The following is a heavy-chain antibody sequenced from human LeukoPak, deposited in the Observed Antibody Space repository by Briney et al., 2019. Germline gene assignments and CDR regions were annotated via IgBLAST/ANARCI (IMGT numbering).Heavy chain of an antibody. CDR1: VYSLSSGYY. V-gene: IGHV4-38-2*01. J-gene: IGHJ4*02. CDR2: IYHIGST. CDR3: ARAREVYSYGPYYFDY. Sequence: SETLSLTCAVSVYSLSSGYYWGWIRQPPANGLEWIGGIYHIGSTYYNPSLKSRVTISVDTSKNQFSLKLSSVTAADTAVYYCARAREVYSYGPYYFDYWGQGTLVTVSS. D-gene: IGHD5-18*01.